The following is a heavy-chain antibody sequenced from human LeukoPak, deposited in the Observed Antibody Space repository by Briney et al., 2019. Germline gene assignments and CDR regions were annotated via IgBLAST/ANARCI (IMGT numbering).Heavy chain of an antibody. V-gene: IGHV4-38-2*02. Sequence: SETLSLTCSVSGYSISSGYYWGWIRQPPGKGLEWIGSISHSGSTYYNPSLKSRVTISVDTSKNQFSLNLSSVTAADTAVYYCARSDGYGLVDIWGQGTMVTVSS. J-gene: IGHJ3*02. CDR1: GYSISSGYY. D-gene: IGHD3-10*01. CDR2: ISHSGST. CDR3: ARSDGYGLVDI.